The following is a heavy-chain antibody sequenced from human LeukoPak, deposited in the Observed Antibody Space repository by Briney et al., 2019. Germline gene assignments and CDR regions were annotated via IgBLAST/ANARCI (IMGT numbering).Heavy chain of an antibody. J-gene: IGHJ6*03. Sequence: GGSLKISCKGSGYSFASSWIGWVRQMPGKGLEWMGIIYPDDSDTRYSPSFEGQITISVDKSISTAYLQRSSLKASDTAVYYCARHGHCTNGVCYSNYYYHMDVWGKGTTVTVSS. D-gene: IGHD2-8*01. CDR1: GYSFASSW. CDR3: ARHGHCTNGVCYSNYYYHMDV. CDR2: IYPDDSDT. V-gene: IGHV5-51*01.